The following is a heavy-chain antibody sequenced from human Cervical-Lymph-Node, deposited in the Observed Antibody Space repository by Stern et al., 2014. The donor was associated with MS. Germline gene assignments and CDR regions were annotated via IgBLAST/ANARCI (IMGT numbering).Heavy chain of an antibody. D-gene: IGHD1-26*01. Sequence: QLVQSGAEVKKPGASVKVSCKASGYTFTSYGISWVRQAPGQGLEWMGLISAYNGNTNYAQKLQGRVTMTTDTSTSTAYMELRSLRSDDTALYYCARDPSGWWELPHFDYWGQGTLVTVSS. J-gene: IGHJ4*02. CDR1: GYTFTSYG. CDR2: ISAYNGNT. V-gene: IGHV1-18*04. CDR3: ARDPSGWWELPHFDY.